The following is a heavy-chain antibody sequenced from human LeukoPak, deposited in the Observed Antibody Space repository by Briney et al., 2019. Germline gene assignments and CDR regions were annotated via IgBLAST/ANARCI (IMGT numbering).Heavy chain of an antibody. J-gene: IGHJ4*02. CDR1: GFTFDDYA. V-gene: IGHV3-9*01. CDR2: ISWNSGSI. Sequence: GGSLRLSCAASGFTFDDYAMHWVRQAPGRGLEWVSGISWNSGSIGYADSVKGRFTISRDNAKNSLYLQMNSLRAEDTALYYCAKDRAASYSGYTFLNSWGQGTLVTVSS. D-gene: IGHD5-12*01. CDR3: AKDRAASYSGYTFLNS.